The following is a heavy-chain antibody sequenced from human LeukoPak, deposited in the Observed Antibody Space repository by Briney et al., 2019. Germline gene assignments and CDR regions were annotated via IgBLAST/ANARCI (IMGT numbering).Heavy chain of an antibody. J-gene: IGHJ6*03. CDR2: IYHSGST. D-gene: IGHD6-13*01. Sequence: PSETLSLTCTVSGYSISRGYYWGWIRQPPGKGLEWIGCIYHSGSTYYNPSLKSRVTISVDTSKNQFSLKLSSVTAADTAVYYCARVYSRFYYYYMDVWGKGTTVTVSS. CDR1: GYSISRGYY. V-gene: IGHV4-38-2*02. CDR3: ARVYSRFYYYYMDV.